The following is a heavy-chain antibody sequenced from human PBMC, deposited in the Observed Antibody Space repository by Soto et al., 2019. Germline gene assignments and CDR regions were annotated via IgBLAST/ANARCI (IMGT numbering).Heavy chain of an antibody. CDR1: GLTFTKDW. J-gene: IGHJ3*01. D-gene: IGHD3-3*01. Sequence: GGSLRLSCAASGLTFTKDWMSWVRQAPGKGLEWVGRIESRADSGTTEYGAPVKGRLTIGRDDSQNTLFLQMSSLRTEDTAVYSCATDLKRGYDFWSGRGPDAYGFWGQGTMVTVSS. CDR3: ATDLKRGYDFWSGRGPDAYGF. CDR2: IESRADSGTT. V-gene: IGHV3-15*04.